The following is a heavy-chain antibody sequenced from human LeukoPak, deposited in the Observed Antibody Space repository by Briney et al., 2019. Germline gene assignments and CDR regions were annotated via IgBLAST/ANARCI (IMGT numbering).Heavy chain of an antibody. V-gene: IGHV3-30*02. CDR1: GFTLSTYV. Sequence: GGSLRLSCAASGFTLSTYVMHRVRQAAGKALEWVAFIRYDGSNKYYADSVKGRFTISRDNSKNTLYLQMNSLRAEDTAVYYCAKVGDSSGYYQNYFDYWGQGTLVTVSS. CDR2: IRYDGSNK. J-gene: IGHJ4*02. D-gene: IGHD3-22*01. CDR3: AKVGDSSGYYQNYFDY.